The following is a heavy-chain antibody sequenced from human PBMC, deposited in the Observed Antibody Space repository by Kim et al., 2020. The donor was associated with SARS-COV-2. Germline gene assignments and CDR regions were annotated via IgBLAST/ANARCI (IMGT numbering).Heavy chain of an antibody. V-gene: IGHV3-23*01. Sequence: GGYLRLSCAASGFTFSSYAMSWVRQAPGKGLEWVSAINSGGTTYFADSVKGRFTISRDNSKNTLYLQMNSLRAEDTAVYYCVKGLNMLATAGYYWGQGTLFTVSS. D-gene: IGHD2-8*01. CDR1: GFTFSSYA. CDR2: INSGGTT. CDR3: VKGLNMLATAGYY. J-gene: IGHJ4*02.